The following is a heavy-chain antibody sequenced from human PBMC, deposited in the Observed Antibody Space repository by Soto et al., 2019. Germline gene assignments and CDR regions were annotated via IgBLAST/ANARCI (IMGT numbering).Heavy chain of an antibody. V-gene: IGHV1-69*13. CDR2: IIPIFGTA. CDR1: GGTFSSYA. J-gene: IGHJ6*02. CDR3: ARTPYSSSSEGVYYYYGMDV. D-gene: IGHD6-6*01. Sequence: WASVKVSCKASGGTFSSYAISWVRQAPGQGLEWMGGIIPIFGTANYAQKFQGRVTITADESTSTAYMELSSLRSEDTAVYYCARTPYSSSSEGVYYYYGMDVWGQGTTVTVSS.